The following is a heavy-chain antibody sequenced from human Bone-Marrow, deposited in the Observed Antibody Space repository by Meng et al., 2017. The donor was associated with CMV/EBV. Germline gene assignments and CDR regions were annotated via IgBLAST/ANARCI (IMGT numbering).Heavy chain of an antibody. CDR3: ARRRHYYGMDV. CDR1: GGSISSSSYY. CDR2: IYYSGST. V-gene: IGHV4-39*01. D-gene: IGHD6-25*01. J-gene: IGHJ6*02. Sequence: SETLSLTCTVSGGSISSSSYYWGWIRQPPGKGLEWIGSIYYSGSTYYNPSLKSRVTISVDTSKNQLSLKLSSVTAADTAVYYCARRRHYYGMDVWGQGTTVTVSS.